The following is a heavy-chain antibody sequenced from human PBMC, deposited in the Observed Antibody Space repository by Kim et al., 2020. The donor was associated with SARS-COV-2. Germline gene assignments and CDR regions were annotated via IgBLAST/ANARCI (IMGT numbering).Heavy chain of an antibody. V-gene: IGHV1-3*01. CDR2: DGT. J-gene: IGHJ4*02. CDR3: ARGSGWAFDY. Sequence: DGTKYSQKFRSRVTITRDTSASTAYMGLSSLRSEDTAVYYCARGSGWAFDYWGQGTRVTVAS. D-gene: IGHD6-19*01.